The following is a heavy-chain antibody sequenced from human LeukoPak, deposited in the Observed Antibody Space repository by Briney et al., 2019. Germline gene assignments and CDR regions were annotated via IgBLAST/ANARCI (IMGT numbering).Heavy chain of an antibody. V-gene: IGHV1-2*04. CDR3: ARESIAAAGSLSNWFDP. D-gene: IGHD6-13*01. CDR2: INPNSGGT. J-gene: IGHJ5*02. Sequence: ASVNVSCKASGYTFTGYYMHWVRQAPGQGLEWMGWINPNSGGTNYAQKFQGWVTMTRDTSISTAYMELSRLRSDDTAVYYCARESIAAAGSLSNWFDPWGQGTLVTVSS. CDR1: GYTFTGYY.